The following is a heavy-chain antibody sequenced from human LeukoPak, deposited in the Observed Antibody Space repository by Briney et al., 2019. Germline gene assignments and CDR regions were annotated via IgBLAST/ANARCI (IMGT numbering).Heavy chain of an antibody. Sequence: ASVKVSCKASGYTFTGYYMHWVRQAPGQGLEWMGWINPNSGGTNYAQKFQGRVTTTRDTSISTAYMELSRLRSDDTAVYYCARPEAFYSSGWYALDYWGQGTLVTVSS. CDR2: INPNSGGT. CDR3: ARPEAFYSSGWYALDY. CDR1: GYTFTGYY. J-gene: IGHJ4*02. V-gene: IGHV1-2*02. D-gene: IGHD6-19*01.